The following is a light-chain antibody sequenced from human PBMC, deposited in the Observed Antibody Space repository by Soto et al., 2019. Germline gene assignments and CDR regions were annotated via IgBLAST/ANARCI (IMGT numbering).Light chain of an antibody. J-gene: IGKJ2*01. CDR3: LQYGRTPNT. Sequence: IVLTQSPDTLSLSPGDTATFSCRASQTVSANYLAWYLQKRGQAPRLLIYGAFKRATGIPERFSGSGSATDITLTIRGLEPEDFGVFYCLQYGRTPNTFGQGSKLEI. V-gene: IGKV3-20*01. CDR2: GAF. CDR1: QTVSANY.